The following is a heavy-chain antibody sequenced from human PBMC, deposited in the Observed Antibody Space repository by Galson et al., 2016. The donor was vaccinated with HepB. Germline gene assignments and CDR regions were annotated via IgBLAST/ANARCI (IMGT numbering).Heavy chain of an antibody. V-gene: IGHV3-30*04. CDR2: ISYDGNVK. D-gene: IGHD2-8*01. Sequence: SLRLSCAASGFTFSSYAMHWVRQAPGKGLEWVAVISYDGNVKYYTDSVKGRFTISKDNSRNILYLQMNSLRAEDSAVYYCATGYCTDGLCSNFDYWGQGTLVTVSS. CDR3: ATGYCTDGLCSNFDY. CDR1: GFTFSSYA. J-gene: IGHJ4*02.